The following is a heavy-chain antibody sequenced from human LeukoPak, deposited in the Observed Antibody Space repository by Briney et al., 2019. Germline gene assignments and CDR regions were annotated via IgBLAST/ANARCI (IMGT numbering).Heavy chain of an antibody. V-gene: IGHV3-21*04. CDR1: GFSFSSYS. D-gene: IGHD1-26*01. CDR2: ISSSSSYI. J-gene: IGHJ6*03. Sequence: AGGALRLSCAASGFSFSSYSMNWVRQAPGKGLEWVSSISSSSSYIYYADSVKGRFTISRDNSKNTLYLQMNSLRAEDTAVYYCTKGGGVWELLDYYFYIDVWGKGTTVTVSS. CDR3: TKGGGVWELLDYYFYIDV.